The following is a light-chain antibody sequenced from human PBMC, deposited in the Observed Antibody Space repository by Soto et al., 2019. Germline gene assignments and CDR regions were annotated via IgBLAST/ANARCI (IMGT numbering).Light chain of an antibody. CDR3: SSNSDTTICV. CDR1: SRDIGGYAF. V-gene: IGLV2-8*01. Sequence: QSALSQPPSASGTPGQTVTISCTGTSRDIGGYAFVSWYQVRSGEAPQLIIYNVNGRPSGVPRRFSGSKSGNTASLTVSGLQAVDEAEYHCSSNSDTTICVFGTGPKVTVL. J-gene: IGLJ1*01. CDR2: NVN.